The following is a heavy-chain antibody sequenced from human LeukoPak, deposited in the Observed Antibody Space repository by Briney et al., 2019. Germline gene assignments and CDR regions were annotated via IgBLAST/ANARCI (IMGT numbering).Heavy chain of an antibody. CDR2: ISSSGSTI. Sequence: GGSLRLSCAASGFTFSSYEMNWVRQAPGKGLEWVSYISSSGSTIYHADSVKGRFTISRDNAKNSLYLQMNSLRAEDTAVYYCARDAKDFTMVRGVKLSYYYYMDVWGKGTTVTVSS. V-gene: IGHV3-48*03. J-gene: IGHJ6*03. CDR3: ARDAKDFTMVRGVKLSYYYYMDV. CDR1: GFTFSSYE. D-gene: IGHD3-10*01.